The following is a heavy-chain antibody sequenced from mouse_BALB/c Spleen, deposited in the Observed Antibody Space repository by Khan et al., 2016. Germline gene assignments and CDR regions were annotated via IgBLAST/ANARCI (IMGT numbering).Heavy chain of an antibody. CDR3: ARGNSYYDYDY. Sequence: QVRLQQSGAELARPGASVKLSCKASGYTFTSYWMQWVKQRPGQGLEWIGAISPGDGVTRYTQKFKGKATLTADKSSSTAYMHLSSLASEYSAVYYCARGNSYYDYDYWGQGTTLTVSS. V-gene: IGHV1-87*01. J-gene: IGHJ2*01. D-gene: IGHD2-4*01. CDR2: ISPGDGVT. CDR1: GYTFTSYW.